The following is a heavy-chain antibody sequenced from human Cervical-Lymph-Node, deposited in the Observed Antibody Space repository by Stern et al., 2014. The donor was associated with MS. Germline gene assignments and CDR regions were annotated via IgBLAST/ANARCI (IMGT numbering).Heavy chain of an antibody. Sequence: QVTLKESGPALVKPTQTLTLTCTFSGFSLSTTGMRVSWIRQPPGKALEGLARIYRDDDKFYSTSLKTRLTISKDPSKNQVVLTMTNMDPVDTATYYCARSGRDGYNYLDYWGQGTLVTVSS. J-gene: IGHJ4*02. CDR3: ARSGRDGYNYLDY. D-gene: IGHD5-24*01. CDR1: GFSLSTTGMR. V-gene: IGHV2-70*04. CDR2: IYRDDDK.